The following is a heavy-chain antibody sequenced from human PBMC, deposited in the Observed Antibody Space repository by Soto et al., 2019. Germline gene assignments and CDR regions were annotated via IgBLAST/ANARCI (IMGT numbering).Heavy chain of an antibody. CDR2: IYRTGST. CDR3: ASRDPGTSVDY. Sequence: TSETLSLTCAVSGGSFTSNNWWTCVRQPPGQGLELIGEIYRTGSTTYNPSLKSRVTISLDKSENQFSLKVTSLTAADTAVYYCASRDPGTSVDYWGQGTLVTVSS. J-gene: IGHJ4*02. CDR1: GGSFTSNNW. V-gene: IGHV4-4*02. D-gene: IGHD1-7*01.